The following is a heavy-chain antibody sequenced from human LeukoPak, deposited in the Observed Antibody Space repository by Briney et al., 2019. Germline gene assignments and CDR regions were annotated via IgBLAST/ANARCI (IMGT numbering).Heavy chain of an antibody. V-gene: IGHV3-7*01. CDR1: GFTFSSYW. CDR3: ARDDYPWPDSSGWFKYYYDSSAAGLFDY. D-gene: IGHD3-22*01. J-gene: IGHJ4*02. CDR2: IKQDGSEK. Sequence: AGGSLRLSCAASGFTFSSYWMSWVRQAPGKGLEWVANIKQDGSEKYYVDSVKGRFTISRDNAKNSLYLQMNSLRAEDTAVYYCARDDYPWPDSSGWFKYYYDSSAAGLFDYWGQGTLVTVSS.